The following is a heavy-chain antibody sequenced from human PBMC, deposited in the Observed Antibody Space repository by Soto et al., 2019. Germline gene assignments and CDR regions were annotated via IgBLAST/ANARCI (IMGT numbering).Heavy chain of an antibody. CDR3: AREGAYGIESAGIGSIDF. J-gene: IGHJ4*02. CDR1: GGTFSSYA. D-gene: IGHD6-13*01. V-gene: IGHV1-69*01. CDR2: IIPIFGTA. Sequence: QVQLVQSGAELKKPGSSVKVSCKASGGTFSSYAISWVRQAPGQGLEWMGGIIPIFGTANYAQKFQGRVRVTAKESTNPGYMELSSVKSEDKDVYCCAREGAYGIESAGIGSIDFWGQGTLVTVSS.